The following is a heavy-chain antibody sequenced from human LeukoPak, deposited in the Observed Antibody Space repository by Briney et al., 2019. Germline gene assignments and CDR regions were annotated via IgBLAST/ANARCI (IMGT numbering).Heavy chain of an antibody. CDR1: GFTFSSYS. Sequence: PGGSLRLSCAASGFTFSSYSMNWVRQAPGKGLEWVSSISSSSSYIYYADSVKGRFTISRDNAKNSLYLQMNSLRAEDTAVYYCARDPYYDILTGLSDYWGQGTLVTVSS. J-gene: IGHJ4*02. D-gene: IGHD3-9*01. CDR2: ISSSSSYI. CDR3: ARDPYYDILTGLSDY. V-gene: IGHV3-21*01.